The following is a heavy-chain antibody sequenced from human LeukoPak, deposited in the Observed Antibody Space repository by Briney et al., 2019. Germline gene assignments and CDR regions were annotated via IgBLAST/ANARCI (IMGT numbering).Heavy chain of an antibody. D-gene: IGHD3-3*01. Sequence: ASVKVSCKASGYTFTSYDINWVRQATGQGLEWMGWINPNSGGTNYAQKFQGRVTMTRDTSISTAYMELSRLRSDDTAVYYCARDGGDYWGQGTLVTVSS. CDR1: GYTFTSYD. V-gene: IGHV1-2*02. J-gene: IGHJ4*02. CDR3: ARDGGDY. CDR2: INPNSGGT.